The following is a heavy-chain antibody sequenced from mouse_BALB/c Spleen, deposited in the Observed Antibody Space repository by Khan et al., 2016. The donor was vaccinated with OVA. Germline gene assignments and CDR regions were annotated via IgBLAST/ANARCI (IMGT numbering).Heavy chain of an antibody. CDR2: IYPSDSYT. J-gene: IGHJ2*01. Sequence: QVRLQQSGAELVRPGASVKLSCKASGYTFTNYWINWVKQRPGQGLEWIGNIYPSDSYTNYNQKFKDKATLTVDKSSSTAYMKLSSTTSEDSSVCSCTSGDPGNFEYWRQGTTLPVSS. V-gene: IGHV1-69*02. CDR1: GYTFTNYW. D-gene: IGHD2-13*01. CDR3: TSGDPGNFEY.